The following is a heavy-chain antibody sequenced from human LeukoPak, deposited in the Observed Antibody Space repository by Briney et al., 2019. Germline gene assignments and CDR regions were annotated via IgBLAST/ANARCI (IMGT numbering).Heavy chain of an antibody. D-gene: IGHD2/OR15-2a*01. CDR2: IIPIFGTA. J-gene: IGHJ5*02. Sequence: SVKVSCKASGGTFSSYAISWVRQAPGQGLEWMGGIIPIFGTANYAQKFQGRVTITADESTGTAYMELSSLRSEDTAVYYCARDRRGDNKNWFDPWGQGTLVTVSS. V-gene: IGHV1-69*01. CDR1: GGTFSSYA. CDR3: ARDRRGDNKNWFDP.